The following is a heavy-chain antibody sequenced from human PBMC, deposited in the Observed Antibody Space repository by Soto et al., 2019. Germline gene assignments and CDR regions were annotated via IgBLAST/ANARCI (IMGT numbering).Heavy chain of an antibody. CDR3: ARVPLSYYDILTEFDY. Sequence: ASVKVSCKASCYTLSSYGFSWVGQAPGQWLEWMGWISAYNGTTNYAQKLQGRVTMTTDTSTSTAYMELRSLRSDDTAVYYCARVPLSYYDILTEFDYWGQGTLVTVSS. D-gene: IGHD3-9*01. CDR1: CYTLSSYG. J-gene: IGHJ4*02. CDR2: ISAYNGTT. V-gene: IGHV1-18*01.